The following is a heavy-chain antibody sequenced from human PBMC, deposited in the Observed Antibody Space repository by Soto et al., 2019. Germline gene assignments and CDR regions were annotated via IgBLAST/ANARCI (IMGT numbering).Heavy chain of an antibody. D-gene: IGHD6-13*01. V-gene: IGHV1-2*04. CDR3: ARDSHPSNSWYFRRRYNWFDP. CDR1: GYTFTGYY. CDR2: INPNSGGT. Sequence: GASVKVSCKASGYTFTGYYMHWVRQAPGQGLEWMGWINPNSGGTNYAQKFQGWVTMTRDTSISTAYMELSRLRSDDTAVYYCARDSHPSNSWYFRRRYNWFDPWGQGTLVTVSS. J-gene: IGHJ5*02.